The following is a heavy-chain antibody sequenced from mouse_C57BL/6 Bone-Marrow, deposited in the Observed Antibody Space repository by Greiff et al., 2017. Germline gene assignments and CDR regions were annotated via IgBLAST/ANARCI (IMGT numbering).Heavy chain of an antibody. J-gene: IGHJ2*01. CDR2: ISSGGSYN. V-gene: IGHV5-6*01. CDR1: GFTFSSYG. Sequence: EVQLQESGGDLVKPGGSLKLSCAASGFTFSSYGMSWVRQTPDKRLEWVATISSGGSYNYYPDSVKGRFTISRDNAKNTLYLQMSSLKSEDTAMYYCADFLDYWGQGTTLTVSS. CDR3: ADFLDY.